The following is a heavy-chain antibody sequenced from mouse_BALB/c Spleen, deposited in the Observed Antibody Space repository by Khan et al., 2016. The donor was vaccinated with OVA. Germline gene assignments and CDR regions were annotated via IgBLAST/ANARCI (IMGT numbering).Heavy chain of an antibody. J-gene: IGHJ2*01. CDR3: ARTARMKY. Sequence: EVQLQESGPGLVTPSQSLSLTCTVTGYSITSGYGWNWIRQLPGNKLELVGYISYSGRTYYNPSHKSRIFITRNTSKNQFFLQLNSVTTEDTATYYCARTARMKYWGQGTTLTVSS. CDR2: ISYSGRT. V-gene: IGHV3-2*02. CDR1: GYSITSGYG. D-gene: IGHD1-2*01.